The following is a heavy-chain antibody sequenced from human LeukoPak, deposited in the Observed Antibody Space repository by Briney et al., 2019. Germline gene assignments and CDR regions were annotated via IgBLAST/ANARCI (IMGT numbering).Heavy chain of an antibody. D-gene: IGHD6-19*01. J-gene: IGHJ5*02. CDR1: GYTLTELS. CDR3: ARSSRDSSGWYVGGNWFDP. CDR2: FDPEDGET. V-gene: IGHV1-24*01. Sequence: GASVKVSCKVSGYTLTELSMHWVRQAPGKGLEWMGGFDPEDGETIYAQKLQGRVTMTTDTSTSTAYMELRSLRSDDTAVYYCARSSRDSSGWYVGGNWFDPWGQGTLVTVSS.